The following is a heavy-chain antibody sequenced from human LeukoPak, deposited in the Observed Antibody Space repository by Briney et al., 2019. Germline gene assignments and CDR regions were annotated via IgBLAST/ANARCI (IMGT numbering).Heavy chain of an antibody. CDR2: MNPNSGNT. J-gene: IGHJ4*02. V-gene: IGHV1-8*02. CDR1: GYTFTGYY. Sequence: ASVKVSCKASGYTFTGYYMHWVRQATGQGLEWMGWMNPNSGNTGYAQKFQGRVTMTRNTSISTAYMELSSLRSEDTAVYYCARAIPYIVRDYWGQGTLVTVSS. CDR3: ARAIPYIVRDY. D-gene: IGHD3-10*01.